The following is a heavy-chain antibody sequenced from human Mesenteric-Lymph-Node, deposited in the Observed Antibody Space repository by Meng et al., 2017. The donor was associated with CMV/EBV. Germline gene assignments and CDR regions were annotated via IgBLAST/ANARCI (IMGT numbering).Heavy chain of an antibody. Sequence: GNDKRGRKKRKWKREKTGKGMERIGNKKKRGRKKKKKKKKRRVKKTIETTKKQVSLKLNSVTAADTAVYYCARSTRVAVVGTQFDYWGQGTLVTVSS. D-gene: IGHD6-19*01. J-gene: IGHJ4*02. V-gene: IGHV4-61*01. CDR1: GNDKRGRKK. CDR3: ARSTRVAVVGTQFDY. CDR2: KKKRGRK.